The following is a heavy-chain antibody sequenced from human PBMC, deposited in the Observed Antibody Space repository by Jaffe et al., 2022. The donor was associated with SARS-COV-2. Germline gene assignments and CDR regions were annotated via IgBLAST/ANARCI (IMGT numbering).Heavy chain of an antibody. CDR1: GGSVSSSTYY. J-gene: IGHJ4*02. CDR2: IFYTGST. D-gene: IGHD2-15*01. V-gene: IGHV4-39*01. CDR3: ARRDRYCSGGSCLDY. Sequence: HLQLQESGPGLVKPSETLSLICTVSGGSVSSSTYYWGWIRQPPGKGLEWIGNIFYTGSTYYTPSLKSRVTISVDTSKNQFSLELSSVTAADTAVYYCARRDRYCSGGSCLDYWGQGTLVTVSS.